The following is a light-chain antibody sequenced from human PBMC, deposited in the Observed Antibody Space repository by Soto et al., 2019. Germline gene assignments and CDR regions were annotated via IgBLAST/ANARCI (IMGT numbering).Light chain of an antibody. CDR1: QDVKTD. V-gene: IGKV1-16*02. CDR3: QQYYSYPYT. J-gene: IGKJ2*01. Sequence: DIQMTQSPSSLSASVGDRVTLTCRASQDVKTDLAWFQQEPGKAPKSLIYAASRLQNGVPSKFSGSGSETDFSLTISSLQPEDFATYYCQQYYSYPYTFGQGTKLEI. CDR2: AAS.